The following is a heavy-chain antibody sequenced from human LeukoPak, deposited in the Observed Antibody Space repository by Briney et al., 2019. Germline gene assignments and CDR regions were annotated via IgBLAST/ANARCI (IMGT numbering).Heavy chain of an antibody. V-gene: IGHV3-23*01. J-gene: IGHJ4*02. D-gene: IGHD3-22*01. CDR1: GFTFSSYA. Sequence: PGGSLRLSCAASGFTFSSYAMSWVRQAPGKGLEWVSAISGSGSTTYYADPVKGRFTISRDNSKNTLYLQMNSLRAEDTAVYYCATHPGIVVETPYYFDYWGQGTLVTVSS. CDR2: ISGSGSTT. CDR3: ATHPGIVVETPYYFDY.